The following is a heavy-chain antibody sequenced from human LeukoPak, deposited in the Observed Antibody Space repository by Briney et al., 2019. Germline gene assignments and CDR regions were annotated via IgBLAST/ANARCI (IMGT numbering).Heavy chain of an antibody. CDR3: ARRYQNSGSYHLAYYFDY. CDR2: IRSSSTYI. D-gene: IGHD1-26*01. CDR1: GFTFSSYS. Sequence: GGSLRLSCAASGFTFSSYSMNWVRQAPGKGLEWVSSIRSSSTYIYYADSVKGRFTISRDDAKNSLFLQMNSLRAEDTAVYYCARRYQNSGSYHLAYYFDYWGQGTLVTVSS. V-gene: IGHV3-21*01. J-gene: IGHJ4*02.